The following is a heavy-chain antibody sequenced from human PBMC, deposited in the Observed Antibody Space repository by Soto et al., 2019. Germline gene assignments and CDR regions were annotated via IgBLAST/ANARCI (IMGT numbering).Heavy chain of an antibody. V-gene: IGHV1-3*01. D-gene: IGHD3-16*02. CDR1: GYTFTSYA. J-gene: IGHJ4*02. CDR2: INAGNGNT. Sequence: GASVKVSCKASGYTFTSYAMHWVRQAPGQRLEWMGWINAGNGNTKYSQKFQGRVTITRDTSASTAYMELSSLRSEDTAVYYCARDFYDYVWGSYRSWIFDYWAQGPLVTVS. CDR3: ARDFYDYVWGSYRSWIFDY.